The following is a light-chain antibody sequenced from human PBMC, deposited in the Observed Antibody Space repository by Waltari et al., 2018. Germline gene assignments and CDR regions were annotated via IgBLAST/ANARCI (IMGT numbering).Light chain of an antibody. V-gene: IGKV4-1*01. CDR2: WAS. CDR3: QQYYTTART. CDR1: TNILYSSTKKNY. Sequence: DIVMPQSPEFLTVSLGERAPTTCKSSTNILYSSTKKNYLAWYQQKPGQAPKLLFYWASTRASGVPDRFNAGGSGADFTLTITSLQAEDVAVYYCQQYYTTARTFGQGTKVEL. J-gene: IGKJ2*01.